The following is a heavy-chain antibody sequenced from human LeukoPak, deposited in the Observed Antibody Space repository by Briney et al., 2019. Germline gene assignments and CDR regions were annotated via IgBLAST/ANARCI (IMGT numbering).Heavy chain of an antibody. CDR1: GGSFSGYY. CDR2: INHSGST. J-gene: IGHJ5*02. V-gene: IGHV4-34*01. CDR3: ARGPLRYSYGLKVWFDP. Sequence: KPSETLSLTCAVYGGSFSGYYWSWIRQPPGKGLEWIGEINHSGSTNYNPSLKSRVTISVDTSKSQFSLKLSSVTAADTAVYYCARGPLRYSYGLKVWFDPWGQETLVTVSS. D-gene: IGHD5-18*01.